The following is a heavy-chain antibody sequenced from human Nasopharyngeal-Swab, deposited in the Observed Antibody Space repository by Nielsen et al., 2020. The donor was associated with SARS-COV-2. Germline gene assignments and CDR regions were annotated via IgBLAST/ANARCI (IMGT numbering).Heavy chain of an antibody. V-gene: IGHV4-61*01. Sequence: SETLSLTCTVSGGSVSSGTYYWSWIRQPPGKGLDWIGDFSYSGSSNYNPSLKSRVTISVDTSKNQFSLNLTSVTAADTAVYYCAGGRGAARTGWFDPWGQGTLVTVSS. CDR2: FSYSGSS. CDR1: GGSVSSGTYY. D-gene: IGHD6-6*01. J-gene: IGHJ5*02. CDR3: AGGRGAARTGWFDP.